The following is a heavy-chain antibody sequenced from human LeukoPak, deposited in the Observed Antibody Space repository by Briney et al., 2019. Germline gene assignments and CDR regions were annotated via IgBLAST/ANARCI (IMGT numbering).Heavy chain of an antibody. CDR3: ARDQCSSTSCYAGVGILDY. D-gene: IGHD2-2*01. J-gene: IGHJ4*02. Sequence: GGSVRVSCKASGYTFSRYGMSWVRQAPGQGPEWLGWISGYNDNTNYGKTVQGSVTMTTDAPTITAYMELRSLISDDTAVYDCARDQCSSTSCYAGVGILDYWGQGTMVTVSS. CDR1: GYTFSRYG. V-gene: IGHV1-18*01. CDR2: ISGYNDNT.